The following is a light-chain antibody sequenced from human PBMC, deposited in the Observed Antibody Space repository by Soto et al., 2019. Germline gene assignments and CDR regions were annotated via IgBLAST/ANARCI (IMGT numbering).Light chain of an antibody. Sequence: EIVMTQSPATLSVSPGERATLSCRASQSVSSNLAWYQQKPGQAPRLLIYCASTRATGIPARFSGSGSGTEFTLTISSLQSEDFAVYYCQKYNNWPPGLYTFGQGTKLEIK. J-gene: IGKJ2*01. CDR3: QKYNNWPPGLYT. CDR2: CAS. CDR1: QSVSSN. V-gene: IGKV3-15*01.